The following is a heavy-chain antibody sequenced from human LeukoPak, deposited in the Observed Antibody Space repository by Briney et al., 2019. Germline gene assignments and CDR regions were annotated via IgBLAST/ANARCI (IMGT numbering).Heavy chain of an antibody. CDR1: GFTFSISA. D-gene: IGHD2-2*01. CDR3: VKEASRAYFDY. Sequence: VGSLRLSCAASGFTFSISAMSWVRQAPGKGLEWVSAISGSGSNTYYADSVKGRLTISRDNSKNTLYLQMSSLRAEDTAVYYCVKEASRAYFDYWGQGTLVTVSS. J-gene: IGHJ4*02. CDR2: ISGSGSNT. V-gene: IGHV3-23*01.